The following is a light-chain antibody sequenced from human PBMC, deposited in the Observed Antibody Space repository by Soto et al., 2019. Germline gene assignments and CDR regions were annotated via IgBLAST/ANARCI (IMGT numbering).Light chain of an antibody. Sequence: EVVLTQSPDTLSLTPGERATLSCKASQVITNNFLAWYQQKPGQAPRLLIYGASTRATGIADRFSGNGSGTDFTLTISRLEPEDFAVYFCQQYGSSPLYSFGQGTKLEIK. CDR3: QQYGSSPLYS. CDR1: QVITNNF. V-gene: IGKV3-20*01. J-gene: IGKJ2*01. CDR2: GAS.